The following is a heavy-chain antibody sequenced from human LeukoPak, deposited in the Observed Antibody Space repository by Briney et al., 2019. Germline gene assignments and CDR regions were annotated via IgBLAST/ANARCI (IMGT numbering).Heavy chain of an antibody. CDR3: AKDLNYYGSGSPWDY. CDR1: GFTFSSYG. D-gene: IGHD3-10*01. V-gene: IGHV3-33*06. Sequence: PGRPLRLSCAASGFTFSSYGMHWVRQAPGKGLEWVAVIWYDGSNKYYADSVKGRFTISRDNSKNTLYLQMNSLRAEDTAVYYCAKDLNYYGSGSPWDYWGQGTLVTVSS. J-gene: IGHJ4*02. CDR2: IWYDGSNK.